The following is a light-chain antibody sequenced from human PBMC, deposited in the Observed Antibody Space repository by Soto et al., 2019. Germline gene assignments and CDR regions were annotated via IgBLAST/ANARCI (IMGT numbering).Light chain of an antibody. J-gene: IGKJ2*01. CDR3: LQDYNSYT. V-gene: IGKV1-6*01. Sequence: AIQMTQSPSSLSASVGDRVTITCRASQGIRNDLGWYQQKPGKAPKLLIYAASTLQSGVPSRFSGSASGTDFTLTISSLQHEDFATYCCLQDYNSYTFGQGTKLEIK. CDR1: QGIRND. CDR2: AAS.